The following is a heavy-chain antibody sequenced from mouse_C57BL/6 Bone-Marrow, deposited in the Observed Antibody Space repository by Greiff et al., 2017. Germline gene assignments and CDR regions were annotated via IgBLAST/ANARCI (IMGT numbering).Heavy chain of an antibody. CDR1: GFNIKDYY. D-gene: IGHD2-2*01. V-gene: IGHV14-2*01. J-gene: IGHJ2*01. Sequence: EVQVVESGAELVKPGASVKLSCTASGFNIKDYYMHWVKQRTEQGLEWIGRIDPEDGETKYAPKFQGKATITADTSSNTAYLQLSSLTSEDTAVYYCARRWLRRYYFDYWGQGTTLTVSS. CDR2: IDPEDGET. CDR3: ARRWLRRYYFDY.